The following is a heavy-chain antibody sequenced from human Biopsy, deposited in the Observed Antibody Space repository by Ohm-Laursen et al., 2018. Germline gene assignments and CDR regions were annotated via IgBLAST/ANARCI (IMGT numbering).Heavy chain of an antibody. CDR1: GYSFTSYY. V-gene: IGHV1-46*01. CDR3: ARNTGWYGDLYYFDY. D-gene: IGHD6-19*01. CDR2: INPSGSTT. J-gene: IGHJ4*02. Sequence: ASVKVSCKASGYSFTSYYMRWVRQAPGQGLEWMGMINPSGSTTSYPQIFQGRVTMTRDTSKSTVYVELSSLRSADTAVYFCARNTGWYGDLYYFDYWGQGTLVTISS.